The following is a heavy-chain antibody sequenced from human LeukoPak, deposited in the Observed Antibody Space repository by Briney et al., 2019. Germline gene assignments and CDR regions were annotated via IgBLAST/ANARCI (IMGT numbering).Heavy chain of an antibody. J-gene: IGHJ6*02. CDR3: ASHPGIVVVPAAKATGGYYCGMDV. CDR1: GGTFSSYA. CDR2: IIPILGIA. D-gene: IGHD2-2*01. Sequence: ASVKVSCKASGGTFSSYAISWVRQAPGQGLEWMGRIIPILGIANYAQKFQGRVTITADKSTSTAYMELSSLRSEDTAVYYCASHPGIVVVPAAKATGGYYCGMDVWGQGTTVTVSS. V-gene: IGHV1-69*04.